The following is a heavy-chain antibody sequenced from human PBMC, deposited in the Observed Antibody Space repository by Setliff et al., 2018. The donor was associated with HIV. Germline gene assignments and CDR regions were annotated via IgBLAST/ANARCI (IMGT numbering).Heavy chain of an antibody. Sequence: SATLSLTCAVYGGSFGGYSWSWIRQPPGKGLEWIGEINHSGSTNYNPSLKSRVTISVDTSKNQFSLKLSSVTAADTAVYHCARPSTGGGYNYWYFDLWGRGTLVTVPQ. CDR3: ARPSTGGGYNYWYFDL. CDR1: GGSFGGYS. J-gene: IGHJ2*01. CDR2: INHSGST. D-gene: IGHD5-12*01. V-gene: IGHV4-34*01.